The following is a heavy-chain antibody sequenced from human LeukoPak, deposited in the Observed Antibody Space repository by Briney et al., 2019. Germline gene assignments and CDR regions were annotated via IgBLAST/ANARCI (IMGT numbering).Heavy chain of an antibody. CDR3: ARHGRNIGHCSGGSCYRRAFDI. D-gene: IGHD2-15*01. CDR1: GGSFSGYY. J-gene: IGHJ3*02. Sequence: SETLSLICAVYGGSFSGYYWSWIRQPPGEGLEWIGEINQSGSTNYNSSLKSRVTISADTSKNQFSLKLSSVTAADTAVYYCARHGRNIGHCSGGSCYRRAFDIWGQGTLVTVSS. CDR2: INQSGST. V-gene: IGHV4-34*01.